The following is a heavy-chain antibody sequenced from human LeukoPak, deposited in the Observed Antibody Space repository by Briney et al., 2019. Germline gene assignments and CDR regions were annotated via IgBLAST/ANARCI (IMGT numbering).Heavy chain of an antibody. CDR3: ARRPAGAAGLFFDY. V-gene: IGHV5-51*01. CDR2: IYPDDSDT. D-gene: IGHD6-19*01. CDR1: GYNFTTYW. J-gene: IGHJ4*02. Sequence: GESLQISCKASGYNFTTYWIAWVRQMPGKGLECMGIIYPDDSDTRDSPSFQGQVSISADKSINTAYLQWSSLKAPDTAMYYCARRPAGAAGLFFDYWGQGALVTFSS.